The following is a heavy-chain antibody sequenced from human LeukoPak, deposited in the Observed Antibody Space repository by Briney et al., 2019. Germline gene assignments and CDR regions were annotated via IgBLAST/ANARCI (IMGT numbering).Heavy chain of an antibody. Sequence: GGSLRLSCEASGFRFSDYWMTWVRQAPGKGLEWVANIKEDGREKYCVDSVKGRFTLSKDNAKNSVYLQMNSLGAEDTAVYYCARGWGEKGYCRGGTCNNPQFDYWGQGILVTVSS. CDR3: ARGWGEKGYCRGGTCNNPQFDY. CDR2: IKEDGREK. J-gene: IGHJ4*02. CDR1: GFRFSDYW. V-gene: IGHV3-7*01. D-gene: IGHD2-15*01.